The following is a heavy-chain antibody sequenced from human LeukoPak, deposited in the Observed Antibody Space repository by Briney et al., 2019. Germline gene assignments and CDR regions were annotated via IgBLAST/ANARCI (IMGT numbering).Heavy chain of an antibody. CDR1: GGSFSGYY. Sequence: SETLSLTCAVYGGSFSGYYWSWIRQPPGKGLEWIGEINHSGSTNYNPSLKSRVTIPVDTSKNQFSLKLSSVTAADTAVYYCARNIGTVTDFDYWGQGTLVTVSS. CDR3: ARNIGTVTDFDY. D-gene: IGHD4-17*01. J-gene: IGHJ4*02. CDR2: INHSGST. V-gene: IGHV4-34*01.